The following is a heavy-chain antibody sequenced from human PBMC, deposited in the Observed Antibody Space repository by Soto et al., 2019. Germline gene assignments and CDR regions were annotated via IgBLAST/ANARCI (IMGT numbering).Heavy chain of an antibody. V-gene: IGHV3-30-3*01. CDR1: GFTFSSYA. CDR3: ARDRTTTYQLDY. CDR2: ISYDGSNK. D-gene: IGHD1-1*01. Sequence: QVQLVESGGGVVQPGRSLRLSGAASGFTFSSYAMHWVRQAPGKGLEWVAVISYDGSNKYYADSVKGRVTISRDNSKNTLYLQMNSLRAEDTAVYYCARDRTTTYQLDYWGQGTLVTVSS. J-gene: IGHJ4*02.